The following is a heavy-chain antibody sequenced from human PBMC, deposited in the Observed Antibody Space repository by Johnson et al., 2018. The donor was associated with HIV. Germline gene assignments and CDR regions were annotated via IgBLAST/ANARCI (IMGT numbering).Heavy chain of an antibody. V-gene: IGHV3-9*01. Sequence: QLVESGGGLVQPGRSLRLSCAASGFTFDDYAMHWVRQAPGKGLEWVSGISWNSGSIGYADSVKGRFTISRDNAKNSLYLQMNSLRAEDTALYYCAKVLGYSSSSRDAFDIWGQGTMVTVSS. CDR1: GFTFDDYA. D-gene: IGHD6-6*01. CDR2: ISWNSGSI. CDR3: AKVLGYSSSSRDAFDI. J-gene: IGHJ3*02.